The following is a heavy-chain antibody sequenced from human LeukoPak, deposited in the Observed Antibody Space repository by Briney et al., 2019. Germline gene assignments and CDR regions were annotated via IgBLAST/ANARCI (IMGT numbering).Heavy chain of an antibody. Sequence: SVKVSCKASGGTFRSYGLNWVRQAPGQGLEWMGGFIPILGTAKYAQKLQGRVTITADESTSTGYMELSSLRYEDTAVYYCARGLYCSSSTSCYDYGMDVWGQGTTVTVSS. CDR3: ARGLYCSSSTSCYDYGMDV. CDR2: FIPILGTA. V-gene: IGHV1-69*13. J-gene: IGHJ6*02. CDR1: GGTFRSYG. D-gene: IGHD2-2*01.